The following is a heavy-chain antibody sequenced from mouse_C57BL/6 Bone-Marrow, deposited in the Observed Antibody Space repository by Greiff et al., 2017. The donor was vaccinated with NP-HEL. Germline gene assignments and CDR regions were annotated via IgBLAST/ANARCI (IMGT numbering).Heavy chain of an antibody. V-gene: IGHV14-2*01. CDR3: ARDYGSFYYYAMDY. J-gene: IGHJ4*01. CDR2: IDPEDGET. CDR1: GFNIKDYY. D-gene: IGHD1-1*01. Sequence: EVQLQQSGAELVKPGASVKLSCTASGFNIKDYYMHWVKQRTEQGLEWIGRIDPEDGETKYAPKFQGKATITADTSTNTASLQISSLTSEDTAVYYCARDYGSFYYYAMDYWGQGTSVTVSS.